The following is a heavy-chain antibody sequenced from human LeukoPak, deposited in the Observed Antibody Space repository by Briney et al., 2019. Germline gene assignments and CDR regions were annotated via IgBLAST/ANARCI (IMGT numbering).Heavy chain of an antibody. J-gene: IGHJ4*02. CDR2: IAHDGSKN. CDR1: GFSITTYA. Sequence: PAMSLRLSCAASGFSITTYAMHWVRQAPGKGLESVADIAHDGSKNYYADSVKGRFTISRDLSKNTLYLQMNSLRSEDTAVYYCASGADYWGQGTLVTVSS. V-gene: IGHV3-30*04. CDR3: ASGADY.